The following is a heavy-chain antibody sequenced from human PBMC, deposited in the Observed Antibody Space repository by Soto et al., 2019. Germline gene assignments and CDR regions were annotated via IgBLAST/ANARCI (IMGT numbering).Heavy chain of an antibody. CDR1: GGSISSGGYY. V-gene: IGHV4-31*03. J-gene: IGHJ4*02. CDR2: IYYSGST. CDR3: ARVGAIVATHDY. Sequence: PSETLSLTCTVSGGSISSGGYYWSWIRQHPGKGLEWIGYIYYSGSTYYNPSLKSRVTISVDTSKNQFPPKLSSVTAADTAVYYCARVGAIVATHDYWGQGTLVTVSS. D-gene: IGHD5-12*01.